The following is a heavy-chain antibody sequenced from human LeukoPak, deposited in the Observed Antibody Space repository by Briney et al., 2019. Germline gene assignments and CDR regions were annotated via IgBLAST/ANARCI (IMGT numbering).Heavy chain of an antibody. CDR2: IHSSGYT. J-gene: IGHJ5*02. CDR1: GGSISGKY. Sequence: PSETLSLTCTVSGGSISGKYWSWIRQPPGQGLEWIAYIHSSGYTNYNPSLRSRVTISVHTSNNQFSLKVTSVTAADTAIYYCTQRQGPTSGCYDYFDPWGQGALVTVSS. CDR3: TQRQGPTSGCYDYFDP. D-gene: IGHD1-26*01. V-gene: IGHV4-4*09.